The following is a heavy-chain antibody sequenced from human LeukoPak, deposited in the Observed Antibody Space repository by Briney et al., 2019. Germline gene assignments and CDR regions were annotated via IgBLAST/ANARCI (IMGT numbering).Heavy chain of an antibody. CDR2: ISSSNSYI. J-gene: IGHJ4*02. Sequence: GGSLRLSCAASGFTFSIYSMNWVRQAPGKGLEWVSSISSSNSYIYYADSVKGRFTISRDNAKNSLYLQMNSLRAEDTAVYYCAREGAYSGYDSFAFDYWGQGTLVTVSS. CDR1: GFTFSIYS. V-gene: IGHV3-21*01. CDR3: AREGAYSGYDSFAFDY. D-gene: IGHD5-12*01.